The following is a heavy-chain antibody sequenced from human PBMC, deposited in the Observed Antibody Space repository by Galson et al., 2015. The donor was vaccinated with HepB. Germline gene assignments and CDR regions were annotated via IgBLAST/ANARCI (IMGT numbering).Heavy chain of an antibody. V-gene: IGHV3-74*01. J-gene: IGHJ6*02. CDR3: VREYYDDDDYYYYGMDV. CDR2: INMDGRST. D-gene: IGHD3-22*01. CDR1: GFTFSNYW. Sequence: SLRLSCAASGFTFSNYWMHWVRQAPGKGLVWVSRINMDGRSTTYADSVKGRFTISRDSAKLYLQMNSLIAEDTAVYFCVREYYDDDDYYYYGMDVWGQGTTVTVSS.